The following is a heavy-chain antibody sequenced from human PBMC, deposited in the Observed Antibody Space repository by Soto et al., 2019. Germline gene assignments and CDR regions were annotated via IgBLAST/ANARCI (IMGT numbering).Heavy chain of an antibody. CDR1: GGSLSSGGYY. D-gene: IGHD2-2*01. Sequence: SETLSLTCTVSGGSLSSGGYYWSWIRQHPGKGLEWIGYIYYSGSTYYNPSLKSRVTISVDTSKNQFSLKLSSVTAADTAVYYCARDLRYCSSTSCLHGAYYSYMDVWGKGTTVTVSS. V-gene: IGHV4-31*03. J-gene: IGHJ6*03. CDR2: IYYSGST. CDR3: ARDLRYCSSTSCLHGAYYSYMDV.